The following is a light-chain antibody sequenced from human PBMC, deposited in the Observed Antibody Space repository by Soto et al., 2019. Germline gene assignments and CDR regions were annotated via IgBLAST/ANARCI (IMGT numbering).Light chain of an antibody. CDR1: QSISRW. V-gene: IGKV1-5*01. CDR3: QQYNTYST. J-gene: IGKJ5*01. CDR2: DAS. Sequence: IQMTHSPSTLSASVLYRVTITFRASQSISRWLAWYQQKPGKAPKALIYDASTLRSGVPSRFSGGGSGTEFTLTISSLQPDDFATYYCQQYNTYSTLGQGTRLEIK.